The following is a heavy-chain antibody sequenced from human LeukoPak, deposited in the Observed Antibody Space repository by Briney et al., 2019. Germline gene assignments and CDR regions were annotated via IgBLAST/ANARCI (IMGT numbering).Heavy chain of an antibody. Sequence: GGSLRLSCAASGLTVSSNSMSWVRQAPGKGLEWVSFIYSGGSTYYADSVKGGFTISRDNSKKTLYLQMNSLRADDTAVYYCARRAGAYSRPFDYWGQGTLVTVSS. CDR2: IYSGGST. D-gene: IGHD4/OR15-4a*01. J-gene: IGHJ4*02. CDR3: ARRAGAYSRPFDY. CDR1: GLTVSSNS. V-gene: IGHV3-53*01.